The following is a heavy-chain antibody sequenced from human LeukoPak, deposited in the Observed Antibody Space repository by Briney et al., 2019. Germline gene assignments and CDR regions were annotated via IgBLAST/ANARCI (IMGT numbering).Heavy chain of an antibody. CDR2: INPSGGST. Sequence: ASVTVSCKASGYTFTNYYMHWVRQAPGQGLEWLGIINPSGGSTSYAQKFQGRVTMTRDTSTSTVYMELSSLRSEDTAVYYCARDLVGATRIDWFDPWGQGTLVTVSS. D-gene: IGHD1-26*01. J-gene: IGHJ5*02. V-gene: IGHV1-46*01. CDR3: ARDLVGATRIDWFDP. CDR1: GYTFTNYY.